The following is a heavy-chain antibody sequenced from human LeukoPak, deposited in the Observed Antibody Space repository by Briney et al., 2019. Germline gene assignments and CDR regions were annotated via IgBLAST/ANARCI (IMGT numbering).Heavy chain of an antibody. CDR1: GYTSSNYY. Sequence: GASVKVSCKASGYTSSNYYMHWVRQAPGQGFEWMGIINPSGGDTRYAQKFQGRVSMTRDMSTSTVYMELSSLRSEDTAVYFCARGRHILMVTVIFDYWGQGTLVIVSS. CDR3: ARGRHILMVTVIFDY. CDR2: INPSGGDT. V-gene: IGHV1-46*01. D-gene: IGHD2-21*02. J-gene: IGHJ4*02.